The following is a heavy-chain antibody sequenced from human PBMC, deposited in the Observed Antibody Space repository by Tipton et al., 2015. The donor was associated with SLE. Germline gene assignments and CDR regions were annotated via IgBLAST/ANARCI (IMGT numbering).Heavy chain of an antibody. CDR2: VYHTGST. CDR3: VRERKYVVRFRELVAPDL. CDR1: GGSINSVGHS. J-gene: IGHJ3*01. Sequence: TLSLTCTVSGGSINSVGHSWSWIRRPPGKGLELVGYVYHTGSTYYNPTLMSRVSISVDRSKNQFSLRLSSVTAADTAMYYCVRERKYVVRFRELVAPDLWGQGTAITVSS. D-gene: IGHD1-26*01. V-gene: IGHV4-30-2*01.